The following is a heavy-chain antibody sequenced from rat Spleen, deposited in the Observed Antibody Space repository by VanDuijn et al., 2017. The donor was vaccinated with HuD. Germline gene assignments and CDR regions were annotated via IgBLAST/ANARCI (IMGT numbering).Heavy chain of an antibody. CDR2: ISYGDSSGHSST. CDR3: ARRHYGYTDYFDY. D-gene: IGHD1-9*01. V-gene: IGHV5-29*01. Sequence: EVQLAGSGGGLVQPGRSLKLSCAASGFTFSNYGMHWIRQAPTKGLEWVATISYGDSSGHSSTYYRDSVKGRFTISRDNAKSTLSLQMDSLRSEDTATYYCARRHYGYTDYFDYWGQGVMVTVSS. J-gene: IGHJ2*01. CDR1: GFTFSNYG.